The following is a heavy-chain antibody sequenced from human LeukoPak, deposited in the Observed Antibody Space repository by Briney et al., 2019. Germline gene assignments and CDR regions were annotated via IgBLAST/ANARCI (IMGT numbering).Heavy chain of an antibody. J-gene: IGHJ4*02. CDR1: GFTFSSYA. CDR2: ISYDGSNK. V-gene: IGHV3-30*04. CDR3: ARQLNNNYYFDY. Sequence: PGRSLRLSCAASGFTFSSYAMYWVRQAPGKGLERVAVISYDGSNKYYADSVKGRFTISRDNSKNTLYLQMNSLRAEDTAVYYCARQLNNNYYFDYWGQGTLVTVSS. D-gene: IGHD1-1*01.